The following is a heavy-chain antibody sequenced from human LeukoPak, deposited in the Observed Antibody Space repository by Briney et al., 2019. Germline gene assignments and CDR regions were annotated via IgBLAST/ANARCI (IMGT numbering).Heavy chain of an antibody. V-gene: IGHV4-34*01. CDR1: GGSFSGYY. CDR3: ARLAFGGDIAPKFFDY. CDR2: INHSGST. J-gene: IGHJ4*02. D-gene: IGHD3-16*02. Sequence: SETLSLTCAVYGGSFSGYYWSWIRQPPGKGLEWIGEINHSGSTNYNPSLKSRVTISVDTSKNQFSLKLSSVTAADTAVYYCARLAFGGDIAPKFFDYWGQGTLVTVSS.